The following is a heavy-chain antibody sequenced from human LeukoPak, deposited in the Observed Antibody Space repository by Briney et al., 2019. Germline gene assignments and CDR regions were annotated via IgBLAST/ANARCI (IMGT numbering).Heavy chain of an antibody. D-gene: IGHD3-22*01. Sequence: ASVKVSCKASGYTFTGYYMHWVRQAPGQGLEWMGWINPNSGGTNYAQKFQGRVTMTEDTSTDTAYMDLSSLRSEDTAVYYCATAPPNENSASYDYWGQGTLVIVSS. V-gene: IGHV1-2*02. CDR3: ATAPPNENSASYDY. J-gene: IGHJ4*02. CDR2: INPNSGGT. CDR1: GYTFTGYY.